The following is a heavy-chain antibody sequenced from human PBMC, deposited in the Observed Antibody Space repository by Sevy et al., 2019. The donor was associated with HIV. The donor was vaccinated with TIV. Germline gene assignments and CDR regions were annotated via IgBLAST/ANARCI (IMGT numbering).Heavy chain of an antibody. CDR3: TTDPIILLLVTDGVAV. J-gene: IGHJ6*02. V-gene: IGHV3-15*01. CDR1: GFTFSNAW. D-gene: IGHD2-8*02. Sequence: GGSLRLSCVASGFTFSNAWMNWVRQAPGKGLEWVGRIQSTTDGGTIDYAAPVKGRFTISRDDSKNTLYLQMNSLKTEDTAVYYSTTDPIILLLVTDGVAVWGQGTTVTVSS. CDR2: IQSTTDGGTI.